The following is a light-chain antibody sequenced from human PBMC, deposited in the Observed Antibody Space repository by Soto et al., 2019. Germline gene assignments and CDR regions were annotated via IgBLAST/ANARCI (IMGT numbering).Light chain of an antibody. V-gene: IGLV4-60*02. CDR1: SGHSSYI. CDR3: ETWDFNTRV. Sequence: QLVLTQSSSASASLGSSVKLTCTLSSGHSSYIIAWHQQQPGKAPRYLTKLEGSGSYNKGSGVPDRFSGSSSGADRYLTISNLQFEDEADYYCETWDFNTRVFGGGTKLTVL. CDR2: LEGSGSY. J-gene: IGLJ3*02.